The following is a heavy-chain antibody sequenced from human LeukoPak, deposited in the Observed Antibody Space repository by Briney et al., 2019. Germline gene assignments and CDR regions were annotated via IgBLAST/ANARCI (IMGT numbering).Heavy chain of an antibody. Sequence: ASVKVSCKASGYTFTGYYMHWVRQAPGQGLEWMGWINPNSGGTNYAQKFQGRVTMTRDTSISTAYMELSRLRSDDTAVYYCARGAVGVVVPAAIGPWFDPWGQGTLVTVSS. D-gene: IGHD2-2*01. V-gene: IGHV1-2*02. CDR1: GYTFTGYY. CDR2: INPNSGGT. J-gene: IGHJ5*02. CDR3: ARGAVGVVVPAAIGPWFDP.